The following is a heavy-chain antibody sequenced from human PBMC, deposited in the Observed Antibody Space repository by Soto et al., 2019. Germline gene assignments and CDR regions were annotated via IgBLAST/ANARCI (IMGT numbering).Heavy chain of an antibody. Sequence: LRLSCAASGFTFDDYGMSWVRQAPGKGLEWVSGINWNGGSTGYADSVKGRFTISRDNAKNSLYLQMNSLRAEDTALYHCARVWRGAYYYYYYMAVWGKGTTVPVSS. D-gene: IGHD2-21*01. V-gene: IGHV3-20*01. J-gene: IGHJ6*03. CDR3: ARVWRGAYYYYYYMAV. CDR2: INWNGGST. CDR1: GFTFDDYG.